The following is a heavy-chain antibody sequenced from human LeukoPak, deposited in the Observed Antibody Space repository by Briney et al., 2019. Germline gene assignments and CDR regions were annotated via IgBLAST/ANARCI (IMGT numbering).Heavy chain of an antibody. V-gene: IGHV4-39*07. CDR1: GGSISSYY. CDR3: ASERYGSGSTSLLY. Sequence: SETLSLTCTVSGGSISSYYWGWIRQPPGKGLEWIGSIYYSGSTYYNPSLKSRVTISVDTSKNQFSLKLSSVTAADTAVYYCASERYGSGSTSLLYWGQGTLVAVSS. CDR2: IYYSGST. J-gene: IGHJ4*02. D-gene: IGHD3-10*01.